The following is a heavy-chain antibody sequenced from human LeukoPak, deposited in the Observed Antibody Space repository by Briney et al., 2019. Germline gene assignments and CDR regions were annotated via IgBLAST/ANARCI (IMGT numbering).Heavy chain of an antibody. D-gene: IGHD3-3*01. CDR2: ISGSGGST. CDR3: AKDQNYDFWSGYWDY. V-gene: IGHV3-23*01. CDR1: GFTFSSYA. J-gene: IGHJ4*02. Sequence: PGGSLRLSCAASGFTFSSYAMSWVRQAPGKGLEWVSAISGSGGSTYYADSVKGRFTISRDNSKNTLYLQMNSLRAEDTAVYYCAKDQNYDFWSGYWDYWGQGTLVTVSS.